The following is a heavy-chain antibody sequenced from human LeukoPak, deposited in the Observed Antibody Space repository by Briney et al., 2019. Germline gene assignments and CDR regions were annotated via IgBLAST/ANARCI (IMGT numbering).Heavy chain of an antibody. CDR2: IWYDGSNK. Sequence: GGSLRLSCAASGFTFSSYGMHWVRQAPGKGLEWVAVIWYDGSNKYYADSVKGRFIISRDNSKNTLYLQMNSLRAEDTAVYYCARETYYYDSSGYYPYYFDYWGQGTLVTVSS. J-gene: IGHJ4*02. CDR1: GFTFSSYG. CDR3: ARETYYYDSSGYYPYYFDY. V-gene: IGHV3-33*01. D-gene: IGHD3-22*01.